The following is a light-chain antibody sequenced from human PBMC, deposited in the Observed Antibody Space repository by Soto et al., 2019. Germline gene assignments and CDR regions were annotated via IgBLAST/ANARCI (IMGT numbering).Light chain of an antibody. CDR1: SSDVGGYNY. CDR2: DVS. V-gene: IGLV2-11*01. CDR3: CSYAGSSDVV. J-gene: IGLJ2*01. Sequence: QSALTQPRSVSGSPGQSVTISCTGTSSDVGGYNYVSWYQQHPGKAPKLMIYDVSKRPSGVPDRFSGSKSGNTASLTISGLQAEDEADYYCCSYAGSSDVVFGGGTKRTVL.